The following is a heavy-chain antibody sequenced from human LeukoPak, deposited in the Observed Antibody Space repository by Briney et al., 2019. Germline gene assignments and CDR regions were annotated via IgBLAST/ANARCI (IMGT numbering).Heavy chain of an antibody. CDR1: GFTFSSYA. Sequence: PGGSLRLSCAASGFTFSSYAMSWVRQAPGKGLEWVSAISGSGGSTYYADSVKGRFTISRDNSKNTLYLQMNSLRAEDTAVYYCARAPMVSLHFDYWGQGTLVTVSS. D-gene: IGHD2-8*01. V-gene: IGHV3-23*01. J-gene: IGHJ4*02. CDR2: ISGSGGST. CDR3: ARAPMVSLHFDY.